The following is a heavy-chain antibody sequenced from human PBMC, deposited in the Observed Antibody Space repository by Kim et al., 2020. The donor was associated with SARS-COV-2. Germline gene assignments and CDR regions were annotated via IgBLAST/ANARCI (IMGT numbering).Heavy chain of an antibody. CDR2: ISYDGSNK. V-gene: IGHV3-30*04. J-gene: IGHJ4*02. D-gene: IGHD6-13*01. CDR1: GFTFSSYA. CDR3: ARDLTAAAGTGPFDY. Sequence: GGSLRLSCAASGFTFSSYAMHWVRQAPGKGLEWVAVISYDGSNKYYVDSVKGRFTISRDNSKNTLYLQMNSLRAEDTAVYYCARDLTAAAGTGPFDYWGQGTLVTVSS.